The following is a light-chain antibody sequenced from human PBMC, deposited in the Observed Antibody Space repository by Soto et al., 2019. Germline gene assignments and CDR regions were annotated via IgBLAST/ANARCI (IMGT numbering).Light chain of an antibody. V-gene: IGLV2-14*01. CDR2: EVS. J-gene: IGLJ6*01. CDR1: SSDVGGYNF. Sequence: QSALTQPASVSGSPGQSITISCIGTSSDVGGYNFVSWYQQHPGKAPKLIIFEVSNRPSDVSDRFSGSKSGNTASLPISGLQAEDEADYYCCSYTGSDTLYGFGSGTQLTVL. CDR3: CSYTGSDTLYG.